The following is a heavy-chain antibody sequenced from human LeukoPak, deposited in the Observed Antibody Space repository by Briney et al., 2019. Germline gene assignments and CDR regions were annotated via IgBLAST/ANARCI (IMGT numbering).Heavy chain of an antibody. J-gene: IGHJ4*02. Sequence: ASVKVSCKASGHTFTSYDINWVRQATGQGLEWMGWMNPDSGNTGYAQKFQGRVTMTRDPSISTAYMELSSLTSEDTAVYYCARRIAAAGVGIVYWGQGTLVTVSS. V-gene: IGHV1-8*01. CDR1: GHTFTSYD. D-gene: IGHD6-13*01. CDR2: MNPDSGNT. CDR3: ARRIAAAGVGIVY.